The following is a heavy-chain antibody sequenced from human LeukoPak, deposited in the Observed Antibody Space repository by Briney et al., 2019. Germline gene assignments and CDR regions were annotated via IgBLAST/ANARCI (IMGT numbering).Heavy chain of an antibody. J-gene: IGHJ6*02. D-gene: IGHD3-9*01. CDR2: INGDGRNL. CDR3: TRDLMDYDVSTGLHHYYMDV. V-gene: IGHV3-74*01. Sequence: GGSLRLSCAASGFTFSSYWMHWVRHDPRKGLVWVSRINGDGRNLNYADSVRGRFTISRDNAKNTLYLQMNTLRVEDTAVYYCTRDLMDYDVSTGLHHYYMDVWGQGTTVTVSS. CDR1: GFTFSSYW.